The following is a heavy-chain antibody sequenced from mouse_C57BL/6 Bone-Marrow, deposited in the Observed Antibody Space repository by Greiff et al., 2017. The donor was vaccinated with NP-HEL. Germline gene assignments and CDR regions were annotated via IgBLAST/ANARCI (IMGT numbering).Heavy chain of an antibody. CDR1: GFTFSDFY. D-gene: IGHD4-1*01. J-gene: IGHJ1*03. Sequence: EVKLVESGGGLVQSGRSLRLSCATSGFTFSDFYMEWVRQAPGKGLEWIAASRNKANDYTTEYSASVQGRFIVSRDTSQSILYLQMNALRAEDTAMYYCARGAWGWYFDVWGTGTTVTVSS. CDR3: ARGAWGWYFDV. V-gene: IGHV7-1*01. CDR2: SRNKANDYTT.